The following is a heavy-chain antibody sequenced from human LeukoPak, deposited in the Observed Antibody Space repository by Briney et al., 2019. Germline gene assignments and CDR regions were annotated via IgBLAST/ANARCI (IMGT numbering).Heavy chain of an antibody. CDR3: AKTITVAATGGFDY. V-gene: IGHV3-23*01. D-gene: IGHD1-26*01. CDR2: ISDSGRST. J-gene: IGHJ4*02. CDR1: EFTFSNYW. Sequence: GGSLRLSCAASEFTFSNYWMSWVRQAPGKGLEWVSFISDSGRSTYYADSVRGRFTISRDNSKNTLYLQMNSLRAEDTAVYYCAKTITVAATGGFDYWGQGTLDTVSS.